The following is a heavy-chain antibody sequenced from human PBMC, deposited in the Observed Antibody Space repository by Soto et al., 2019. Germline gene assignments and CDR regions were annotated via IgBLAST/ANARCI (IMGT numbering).Heavy chain of an antibody. D-gene: IGHD6-19*01. CDR2: IYYSGST. CDR3: ERPAEAAVAGARAFDI. J-gene: IGHJ3*02. Sequence: QLQLQESGPGLVKPSETLSLTCTVSGGSISSSSYYWGWIRQPPGKGLEWIGSIYYSGSTYYNPSLKSRVTISVDTSKNQFSLKLSSVTAADTAVYYCERPAEAAVAGARAFDIWGQGTMVTVSS. V-gene: IGHV4-39*01. CDR1: GGSISSSSYY.